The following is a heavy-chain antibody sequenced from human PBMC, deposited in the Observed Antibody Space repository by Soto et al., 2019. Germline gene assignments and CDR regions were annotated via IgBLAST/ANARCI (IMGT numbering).Heavy chain of an antibody. J-gene: IGHJ6*03. CDR2: IKQDGSEK. CDR1: GFTFSSYW. Sequence: GGSLRLSCAASGFTFSSYWMSWVRQAPGKGLEWVANIKQDGSEKYYVDSVKGRFTISRDNAKNSLYLQMNSLRAEDTAVYYCARARGYSGYDYYYYMDVWGKGTTVTVSS. CDR3: ARARGYSGYDYYYYMDV. D-gene: IGHD5-12*01. V-gene: IGHV3-7*01.